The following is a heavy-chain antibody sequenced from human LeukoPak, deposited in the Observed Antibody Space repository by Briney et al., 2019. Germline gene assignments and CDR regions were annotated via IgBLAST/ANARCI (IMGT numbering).Heavy chain of an antibody. CDR3: ARMRIAVAGKSFRDYYYYMDV. D-gene: IGHD6-19*01. V-gene: IGHV4-61*09. J-gene: IGHJ6*03. Sequence: SETLSLTCTVSGGSISSGSYDWYWIRQPAGKGLEWIGHIYTSGTSNYNPSLRSRVTISVDTSKNQFSLKLTSVTAADTAVYYCARMRIAVAGKSFRDYYYYMDVWGKGTTVTVSS. CDR1: GGSISSGSYD. CDR2: IYTSGTS.